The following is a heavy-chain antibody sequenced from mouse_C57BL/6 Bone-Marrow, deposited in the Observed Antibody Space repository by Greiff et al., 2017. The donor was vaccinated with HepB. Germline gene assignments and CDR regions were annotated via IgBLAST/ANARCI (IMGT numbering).Heavy chain of an antibody. Sequence: VQLQQSGPELVKPGASVKISCKASGYTFTDYYMNWVKQSHGKSLEWIGDINPNNGGTSYNQKFKGKATLTVDKSSSTAYMELRSLTSEDSAVYYCARFPYYYGRGGWYFDVWGTGTTVTVSS. CDR2: INPNNGGT. V-gene: IGHV1-26*01. CDR1: GYTFTDYY. J-gene: IGHJ1*03. CDR3: ARFPYYYGRGGWYFDV. D-gene: IGHD1-1*01.